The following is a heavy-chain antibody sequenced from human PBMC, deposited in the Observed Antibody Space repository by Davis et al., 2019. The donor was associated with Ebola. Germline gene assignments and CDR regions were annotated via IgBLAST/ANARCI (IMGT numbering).Heavy chain of an antibody. CDR2: IKEDGSEK. V-gene: IGHV3-7*03. CDR1: GFTFRSYW. J-gene: IGHJ6*02. CDR3: ARGSRNMDV. Sequence: PGGSLRLSCAASGFTFRSYWMSWVRQAPGKGLEWVAKIKEDGSEKLEVDSVKGRFTISRDNAKDSLYLQINSLRAEDTAVYYCARGSRNMDVWGQGTTVTVSS.